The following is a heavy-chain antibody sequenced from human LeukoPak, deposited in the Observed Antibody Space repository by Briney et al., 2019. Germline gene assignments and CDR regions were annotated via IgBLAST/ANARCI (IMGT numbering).Heavy chain of an antibody. D-gene: IGHD3-10*01. CDR3: ASDIKRSYYNPPPSMDV. J-gene: IGHJ6*03. Sequence: GGSLRLSCAASGFTFSTYSMNWVRQAPGKGLEWVSSISSSSSYIFYADSVKGRFTISRDNAKNSLYLKMNSLRAEDTAVYYCASDIKRSYYNPPPSMDVWGKGTTVTVSS. CDR1: GFTFSTYS. CDR2: ISSSSSYI. V-gene: IGHV3-21*01.